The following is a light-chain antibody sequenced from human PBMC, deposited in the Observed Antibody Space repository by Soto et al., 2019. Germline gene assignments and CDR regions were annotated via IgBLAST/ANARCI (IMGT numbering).Light chain of an antibody. CDR1: QSVSSSY. J-gene: IGKJ1*01. Sequence: EIVLTQSPGTLSLSPGERATLSCRASQSVSSSYLAWNQQKPGQAPRLLIYGASSRATGIPDRFSGSGSGTDFTLTISRLEPEDFAVYYCHQYGSSLWTFGQGTKVEIK. CDR2: GAS. CDR3: HQYGSSLWT. V-gene: IGKV3-20*01.